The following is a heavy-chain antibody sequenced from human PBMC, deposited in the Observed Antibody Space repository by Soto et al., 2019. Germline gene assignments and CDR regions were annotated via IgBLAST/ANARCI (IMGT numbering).Heavy chain of an antibody. CDR2: IYYSGRT. V-gene: IGHV4-31*02. J-gene: IGHJ5*02. CDR1: GGTISSGGYY. CDR3: ARSVDP. Sequence: SETLSLTCPVSGGTISSGGYYWSWIRQHPGKGPEWIGYIYYSGRTYYNPSLKSRVTMSVDTSKNQFSLKLSSMTAADTAVYYCARSVDPWGQGTLVTVSS.